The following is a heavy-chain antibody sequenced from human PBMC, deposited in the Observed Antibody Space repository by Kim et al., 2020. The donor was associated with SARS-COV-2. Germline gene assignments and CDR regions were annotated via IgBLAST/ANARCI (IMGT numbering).Heavy chain of an antibody. D-gene: IGHD1-1*01. V-gene: IGHV3-53*01. CDR1: GFTVSSDY. CDR3: ARDRCRSKWYSH. J-gene: IGHJ4*02. Sequence: GGSLRLSCAASGFTVSSDYLSWVRQAPGKGLEWVSVIYNNGTTDYADSVKGRFTISRDSSKNTVYLQMNSLRAEDTAVYFCARDRCRSKWYSHWGQGTLVTVSS. CDR2: IYNNGTT.